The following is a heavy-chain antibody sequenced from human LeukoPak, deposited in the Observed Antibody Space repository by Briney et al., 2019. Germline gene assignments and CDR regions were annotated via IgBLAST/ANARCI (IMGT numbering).Heavy chain of an antibody. CDR1: GFTVSSNY. CDR3: AKDRLDCSGGSCYCWFDP. V-gene: IGHV3-23*01. D-gene: IGHD2-15*01. J-gene: IGHJ5*02. CDR2: LSGSGGST. Sequence: GGSLRLSCAASGFTVSSNYMSWVRQAPGKGLEWVSTLSGSGGSTYYADSVKGRFTISRDNSRDTLYLQMNSLRAEDTAIYYCAKDRLDCSGGSCYCWFDPWGQGTLVTVSS.